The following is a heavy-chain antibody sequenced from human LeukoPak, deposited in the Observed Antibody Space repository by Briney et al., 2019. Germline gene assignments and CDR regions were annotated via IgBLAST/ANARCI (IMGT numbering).Heavy chain of an antibody. CDR1: GGTFSSYA. CDR3: ARVGYSGYDYSPHYYYYGMDV. D-gene: IGHD5-12*01. V-gene: IGHV1-69*13. Sequence: GASVKVSCKASGGTFSSYAISWVRQAPGQGLEWMGGIIPIFGTANYAQKFQGRVTITADESTSTAYMELSSLRSEDTAVYYCARVGYSGYDYSPHYYYYGMDVWGQGTTVTVSS. J-gene: IGHJ6*02. CDR2: IIPIFGTA.